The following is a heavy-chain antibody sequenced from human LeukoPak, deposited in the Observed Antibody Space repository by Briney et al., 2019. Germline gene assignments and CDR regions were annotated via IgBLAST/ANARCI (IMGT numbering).Heavy chain of an antibody. D-gene: IGHD3/OR15-3a*01. CDR1: GGSISSIRYY. CDR2: IYYSGST. Sequence: PSETLSLTCTVSGGSISSIRYYWVWIRQPPGKGLEWIGSIYYSGSTYYNPSLKSRVTISVDTSKNQFSLKLSSVTAADTALYYCARQTGSGLFILPGGQGTLVTVSS. J-gene: IGHJ4*02. CDR3: ARQTGSGLFILP. V-gene: IGHV4-39*07.